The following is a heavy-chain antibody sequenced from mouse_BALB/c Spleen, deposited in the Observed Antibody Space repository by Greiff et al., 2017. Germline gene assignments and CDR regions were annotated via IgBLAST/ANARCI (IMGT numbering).Heavy chain of an antibody. Sequence: VQLQQSGTVLARPGASVKMSCKASGYTFTSYWMHWVKQRPGQGLEWIGAIYPGNSDTSYTQKFKGKAKLTAVTSTSTAYMELSSLTNEDSAVYYCTRSDYERYYFDYWGQGTTLTVSS. CDR2: IYPGNSDT. V-gene: IGHV1-5*01. CDR1: GYTFTSYW. D-gene: IGHD2-4*01. CDR3: TRSDYERYYFDY. J-gene: IGHJ2*01.